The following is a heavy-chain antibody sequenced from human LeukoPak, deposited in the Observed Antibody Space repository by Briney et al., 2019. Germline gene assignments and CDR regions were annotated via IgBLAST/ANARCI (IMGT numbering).Heavy chain of an antibody. CDR2: ISGYNGNT. CDR3: ARVLPPTCIEIVQTAPYYFDF. D-gene: IGHD2/OR15-2a*01. J-gene: IGHJ4*02. Sequence: ASVKVSCKASGYSFPSYDITWVRQAPGQGLEWMGRISGYNGNTKYAQKFQGRVTMTTDTSTSTAYMDLRGLRSDDTAVYYCARVLPPTCIEIVQTAPYYFDFWGQGTLVTASS. V-gene: IGHV1-18*01. CDR1: GYSFPSYD.